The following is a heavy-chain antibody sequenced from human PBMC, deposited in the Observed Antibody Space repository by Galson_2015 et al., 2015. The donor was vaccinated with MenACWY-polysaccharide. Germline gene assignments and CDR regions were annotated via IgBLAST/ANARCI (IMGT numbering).Heavy chain of an antibody. CDR1: GFTFTKYA. Sequence: SLRLSCAASGFTFTKYAMNWVRQAPGKGLEWVSTISTGGGTTYFVDSAEGRFTISRDNSKNTLYLHMNILRAEDTGVYYCTRTRDYNPIELWGQGTLVTVSS. J-gene: IGHJ4*02. V-gene: IGHV3-23*01. D-gene: IGHD4-11*01. CDR3: TRTRDYNPIEL. CDR2: ISTGGGTT.